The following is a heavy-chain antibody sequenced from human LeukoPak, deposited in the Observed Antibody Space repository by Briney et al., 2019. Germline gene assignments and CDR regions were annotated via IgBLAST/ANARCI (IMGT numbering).Heavy chain of an antibody. V-gene: IGHV4-31*03. CDR2: IYYSGST. Sequence: SQTLSLTCTVSGGSISSGGYYWSWIRQHPGKGLEWIGYIYYSGSTYYNPSLKSRVTISVDTSKNQFSLKLSSVTAADTAVYYCARHAFGYDSSPRLVYWGQGTLVTVSS. CDR1: GGSISSGGYY. J-gene: IGHJ4*02. CDR3: ARHAFGYDSSPRLVY. D-gene: IGHD3-22*01.